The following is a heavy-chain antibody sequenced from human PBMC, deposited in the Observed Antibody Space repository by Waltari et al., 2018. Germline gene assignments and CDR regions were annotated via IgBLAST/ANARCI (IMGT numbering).Heavy chain of an antibody. CDR2: LRNSGGT. V-gene: IGHV4-59*08. CDR3: ARLPTKYYDSLGWGFFDQ. CDR1: GYFLSNDH. D-gene: IGHD3-22*01. Sequence: HVQLQESGPGLVKPSETLSLTCTVSGYFLSNDHWTWIRQAPGKGLEWIAYLRNSGGTKCTPSLESRVTVSVDTSKKQFSLRLTSVTAADTAVYYCARLPTKYYDSLGWGFFDQWGQGILVTVSS. J-gene: IGHJ4*02.